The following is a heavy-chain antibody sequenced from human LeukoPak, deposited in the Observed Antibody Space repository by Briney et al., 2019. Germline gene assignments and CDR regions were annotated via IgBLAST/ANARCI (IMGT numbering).Heavy chain of an antibody. D-gene: IGHD3-3*01. Sequence: SETLSLTCAVYGGSFSGYYWSWIRQPPGKGLEWIGEINHNGTTNYNPSLKSRVTISVDTSKNQFSLKLSSVTAADTAHYYCARARWGLEYYFDFWGQGTLVTVSS. V-gene: IGHV4-34*01. CDR3: ARARWGLEYYFDF. CDR1: GGSFSGYY. CDR2: INHNGTT. J-gene: IGHJ4*02.